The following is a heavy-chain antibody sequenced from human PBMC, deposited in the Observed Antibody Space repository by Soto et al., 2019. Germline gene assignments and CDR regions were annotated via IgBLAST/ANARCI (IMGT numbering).Heavy chain of an antibody. J-gene: IGHJ6*02. D-gene: IGHD3-9*01. Sequence: EVQLVESGGGLVQPGRSLRLSCAASGFIFDDSAMHWVRQAPGKGLEWVSGISWDSGSIIYADSVKGRFIISRDNANNYLYLQMNSLRAEDTALYYCARDMIGDILPTYYKVYYYAMDVWGQGTTVTVSS. CDR3: ARDMIGDILPTYYKVYYYAMDV. V-gene: IGHV3-9*01. CDR1: GFIFDDSA. CDR2: ISWDSGSI.